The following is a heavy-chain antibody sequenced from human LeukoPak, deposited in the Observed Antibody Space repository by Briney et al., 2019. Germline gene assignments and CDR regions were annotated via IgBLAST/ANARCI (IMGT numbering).Heavy chain of an antibody. CDR1: GYTFTSYG. J-gene: IGHJ4*02. CDR3: ARDLRGHFDWLFHFDY. D-gene: IGHD3-9*01. V-gene: IGHV1-18*01. CDR2: ISAYNGNT. Sequence: ASVKVSCKASGYTFTSYGISWVRQAPGQGLEWMGWISAYNGNTNYAQKLQGRVTMTTDTSTSTAYMELRSLRSDDTAVYYCARDLRGHFDWLFHFDYWGQGTLVTVSS.